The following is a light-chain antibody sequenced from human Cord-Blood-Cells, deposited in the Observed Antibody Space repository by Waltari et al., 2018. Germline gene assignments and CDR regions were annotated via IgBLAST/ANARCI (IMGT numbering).Light chain of an antibody. J-gene: IGLJ2*01. V-gene: IGLV2-14*01. CDR3: SSYTSSSTRV. CDR2: EDR. Sequence: SALTQPASVSGSPGQSTTISCTGTSSDVGGYNYVSWYQHHPGKAPNLMFYEDRNRHSGVSNRYSGSKSGTTASLTISGLQAGDEADYYCSSYTSSSTRVFGGGTKLTVL. CDR1: SSDVGGYNY.